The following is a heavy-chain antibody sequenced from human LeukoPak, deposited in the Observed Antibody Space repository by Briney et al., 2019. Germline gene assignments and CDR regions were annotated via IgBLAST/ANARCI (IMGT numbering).Heavy chain of an antibody. Sequence: GGSLRLSCAASGLTFSNYWMSWVRQVPGKGLEWVANIKQDGSEKYYVDSVKGRFTISRDNAKNSLYVQMNSLRAEDTAVYYCATNWNYRFDYWGQGTLVTVSS. CDR2: IKQDGSEK. J-gene: IGHJ4*02. D-gene: IGHD1-7*01. CDR1: GLTFSNYW. V-gene: IGHV3-7*01. CDR3: ATNWNYRFDY.